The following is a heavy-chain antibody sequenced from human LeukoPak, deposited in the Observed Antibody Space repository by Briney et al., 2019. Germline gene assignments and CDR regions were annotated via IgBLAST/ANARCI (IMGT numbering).Heavy chain of an antibody. J-gene: IGHJ4*02. CDR1: GYTFSSYS. CDR3: AREVRDIEYSSSGRFDY. D-gene: IGHD6-6*01. V-gene: IGHV3-21*01. CDR2: ISSSSSYI. Sequence: GGSLRLSCAASGYTFSSYSMNWVRQAPGKGLEWVSSISSSSSYIYYADSVKGRFTISRDNAKNTLYLQMNSLRAEDTAVYYCAREVRDIEYSSSGRFDYWGQGTLVTVSS.